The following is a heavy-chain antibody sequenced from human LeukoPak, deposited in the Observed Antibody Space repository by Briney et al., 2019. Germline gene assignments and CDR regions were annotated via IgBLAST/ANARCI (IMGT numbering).Heavy chain of an antibody. CDR3: ARDPPGLWFGARGSY. V-gene: IGHV3-11*04. CDR1: GFTFSDYY. CDR2: IDSSGGTV. D-gene: IGHD3-10*01. J-gene: IGHJ4*02. Sequence: PGGSLRLSCAASGFTFSDYYISWIRQAPGKGLNWISYIDSSGGTVYYADSVKGRFTISRDNAKNSLYLQMNSLRAEDTAVYYCARDPPGLWFGARGSYWGQGTLVTVSS.